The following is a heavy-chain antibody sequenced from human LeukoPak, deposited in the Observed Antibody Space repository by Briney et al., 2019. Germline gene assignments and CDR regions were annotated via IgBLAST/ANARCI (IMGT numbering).Heavy chain of an antibody. D-gene: IGHD3-10*01. V-gene: IGHV3-49*04. CDR2: IRAKIHDGTT. J-gene: IGHJ4*02. CDR3: SRGQKDPYGPEFDY. Sequence: PGGSLRLSCTTSGFIFGDYNMNWVRQAPGKGLEWEGYIRAKIHDGTTDFAASVKGRFTISRDDSKSIAYLQMTSLKSEDTAVYYCSRGQKDPYGPEFDYWGQRTLVTVSS. CDR1: GFIFGDYN.